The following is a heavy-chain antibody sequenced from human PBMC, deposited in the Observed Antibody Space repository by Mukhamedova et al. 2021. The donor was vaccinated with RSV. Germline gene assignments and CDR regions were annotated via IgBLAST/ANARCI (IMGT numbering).Heavy chain of an antibody. V-gene: IGHV1-69-2*01. Sequence: APGKGLEWMGLIDPEDGETTYSEKFQGRVTITADTSTDTAYLELSSLTSEDMAVYYCARGLTTVSDCWGQGALVTV. J-gene: IGHJ4*02. CDR3: ARGLTTVSDC. D-gene: IGHD4-11*01. CDR2: IDPEDGET.